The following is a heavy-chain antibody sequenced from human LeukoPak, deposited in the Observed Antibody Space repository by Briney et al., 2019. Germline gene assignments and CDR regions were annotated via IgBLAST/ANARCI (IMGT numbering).Heavy chain of an antibody. V-gene: IGHV4-59*01. CDR1: GGSISSSY. CDR3: ARVGGTNYYYYGMDV. J-gene: IGHJ6*02. Sequence: SETLSLTCTVSGGSISSSYWSWIRQPPWKGLEWIGYIYYSGSTNYNPSLKSRVTISVDTSKNQFSLKLNSLTAADTAMYYCARVGGTNYYYYGMDVWGQGTTVTVSS. CDR2: IYYSGST.